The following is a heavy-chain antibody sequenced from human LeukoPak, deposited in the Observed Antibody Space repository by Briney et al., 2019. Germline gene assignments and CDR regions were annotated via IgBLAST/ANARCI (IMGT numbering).Heavy chain of an antibody. CDR1: GFTFSSYG. D-gene: IGHD3-3*01. CDR3: AKDLDYDFWSGYRDLGY. Sequence: GGSLRLSCAASGFTFSSYGMHWVRQAPGKGLEWVAFIRYDGSNKYYADSVKGRFTISRDNSKNTLYLQMNSLRAEDTAVYYCAKDLDYDFWSGYRDLGYWGQGTLVTVSS. CDR2: IRYDGSNK. J-gene: IGHJ4*02. V-gene: IGHV3-30*02.